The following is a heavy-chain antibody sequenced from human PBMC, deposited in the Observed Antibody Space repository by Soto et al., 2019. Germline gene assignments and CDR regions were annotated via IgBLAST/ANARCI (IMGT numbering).Heavy chain of an antibody. V-gene: IGHV1-18*01. Sequence: ASVKVSCKASGYTFTSYGISWVRQAPGQGLEWMGWISAYNGNTNYAQKLQGRVTMTTDTSTSTAYMELRSLRSDDTAVYYCARGLGINYYGSGSDYRGNRYYYMDGWGKGTTVTVSS. CDR2: ISAYNGNT. J-gene: IGHJ6*03. CDR3: ARGLGINYYGSGSDYRGNRYYYMDG. D-gene: IGHD3-10*01. CDR1: GYTFTSYG.